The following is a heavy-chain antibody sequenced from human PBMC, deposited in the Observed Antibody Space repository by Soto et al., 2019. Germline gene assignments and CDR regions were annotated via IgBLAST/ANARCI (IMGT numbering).Heavy chain of an antibody. V-gene: IGHV1-2*02. CDR3: ARDATMVRGVITGRGGYFDY. CDR2: INPNSGGT. J-gene: IGHJ4*02. D-gene: IGHD3-10*01. Sequence: QVQLVQSGAEVKKPGASVKVSCKASGYTFTGYYMHWVRQAPGQGLEWMGWINPNSGGTNYAQKFQGRVTMTRDTSISTAYMELSRLRSDDTAVYCCARDATMVRGVITGRGGYFDYWGQVTLVTVSS. CDR1: GYTFTGYY.